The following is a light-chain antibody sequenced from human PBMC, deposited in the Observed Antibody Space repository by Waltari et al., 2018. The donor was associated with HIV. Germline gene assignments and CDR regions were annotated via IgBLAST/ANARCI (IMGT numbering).Light chain of an antibody. V-gene: IGLV4-69*02. Sequence: QLVLTQSPSASASLGASVKLTCTLSSGHTNYAIAWHQQQPEKGPRYLMNLKSDGSHSKGDGIPDRFSGSSSGAERYLTISSLQSDDEADYYCQTWGTGIQVFGGGTKLTVL. CDR3: QTWGTGIQV. CDR1: SGHTNYA. J-gene: IGLJ3*02. CDR2: LKSDGSH.